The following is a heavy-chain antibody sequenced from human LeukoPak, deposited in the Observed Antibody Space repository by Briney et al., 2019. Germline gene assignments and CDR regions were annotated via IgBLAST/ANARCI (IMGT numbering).Heavy chain of an antibody. CDR2: ISGSGGST. CDR1: GITFSSYS. Sequence: GGSLRLSCGASGITFSSYSMNWVRQAPGKGLEWVSAISGSGGSTYYADSVKGRFTISRDNSKNTLYLQMNSLRAEDTAVYYCAKAVEPVGYWGQGTLVTVSS. CDR3: AKAVEPVGY. J-gene: IGHJ4*02. V-gene: IGHV3-23*01. D-gene: IGHD1-1*01.